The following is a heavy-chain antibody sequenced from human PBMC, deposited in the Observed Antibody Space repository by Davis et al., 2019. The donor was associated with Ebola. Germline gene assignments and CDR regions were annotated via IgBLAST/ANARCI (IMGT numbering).Heavy chain of an antibody. D-gene: IGHD3-3*01. J-gene: IGHJ4*02. Sequence: PGGSLRLSCAASELTFSAHWMGWLRQAPGKGLEWVADINEGGSQINYVDSVRGRFTLSRDNAKNSLYLQMNALRAEDTALYYCARGFLEDKSAYRPFDWWGQGTLVTVSP. V-gene: IGHV3-7*01. CDR3: ARGFLEDKSAYRPFDW. CDR1: ELTFSAHW. CDR2: INEGGSQI.